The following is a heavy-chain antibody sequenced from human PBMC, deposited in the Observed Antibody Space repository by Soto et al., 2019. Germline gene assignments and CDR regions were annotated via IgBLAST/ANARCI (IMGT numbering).Heavy chain of an antibody. V-gene: IGHV4-34*01. Sequence: SETMSLTCAVYGGSFSGYYWSWIRQPPGKGLEWIGEINHSGSTNYNPSLKSRVTISVDTSKNQFSLKLSSVTAADTAVYYCARRGLLVVAATTWFDPWGQGTLVTVSS. J-gene: IGHJ5*02. CDR2: INHSGST. CDR1: GGSFSGYY. CDR3: ARRGLLVVAATTWFDP. D-gene: IGHD2-15*01.